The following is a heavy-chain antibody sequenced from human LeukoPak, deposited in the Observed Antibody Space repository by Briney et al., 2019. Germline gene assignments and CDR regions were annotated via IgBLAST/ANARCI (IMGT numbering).Heavy chain of an antibody. CDR2: IYYSGST. J-gene: IGHJ5*02. CDR3: ARGNYGDYVGWFDP. CDR1: GGSISRYY. V-gene: IGHV4-59*01. D-gene: IGHD4-17*01. Sequence: SETLSLTRTVSGGSISRYYWRWIRHPPGKGLEWVGYIYYSGSTNYNPSLQSRVTISVDPSKNRVSLKLSSVTAADTAVYYCARGNYGDYVGWFDPWAQGTLVTVSS.